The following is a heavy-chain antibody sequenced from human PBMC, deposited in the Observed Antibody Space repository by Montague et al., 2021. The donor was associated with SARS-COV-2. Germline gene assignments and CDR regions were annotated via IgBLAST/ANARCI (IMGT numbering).Heavy chain of an antibody. CDR3: AKDKGVAYYFDH. CDR1: GITFSNYA. J-gene: IGHJ4*02. V-gene: IGHV3-23*01. D-gene: IGHD2-15*01. CDR2: ISGRGGST. Sequence: SLRLSCAASGITFSNYAMSWVRQAPGKGLEWVSAISGRGGSTYYADSVKGRFTISRDNSKNTLYLQMNSLRAGDTAVYYCAKDKGVAYYFDHWGQGTLVTVSS.